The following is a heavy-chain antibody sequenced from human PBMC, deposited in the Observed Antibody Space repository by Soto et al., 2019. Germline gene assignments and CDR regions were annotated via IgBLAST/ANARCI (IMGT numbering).Heavy chain of an antibody. CDR1: GGSFSGYY. J-gene: IGHJ4*02. CDR3: ARDKITGLFDY. Sequence: QVQLQQWGAGLLKPSETLSLTCALYGGSFSGYYWTWIRQPPGTGLEWIGEINHSGSTNYNPSLKSRVTISVDTSKNQFSLKLTSVTAADTAAYYCARDKITGLFDYWGQGTLVTVSS. CDR2: INHSGST. D-gene: IGHD2-8*02. V-gene: IGHV4-34*01.